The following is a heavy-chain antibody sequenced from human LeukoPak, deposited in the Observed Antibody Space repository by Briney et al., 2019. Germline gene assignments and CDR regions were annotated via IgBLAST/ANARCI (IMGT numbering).Heavy chain of an antibody. V-gene: IGHV3-7*01. CDR3: ARYCGGDCYGMDV. J-gene: IGHJ6*02. Sequence: GGSLRLSCAASGFTFSSYAMSWVRQAPGKGLEWVANIKQDGSEKDYVDSVKGRFTISRDNPKNSLYLQMNSLRAEDTAVYYCARYCGGDCYGMDVWGQGTTVTVSS. CDR1: GFTFSSYA. D-gene: IGHD2-21*02. CDR2: IKQDGSEK.